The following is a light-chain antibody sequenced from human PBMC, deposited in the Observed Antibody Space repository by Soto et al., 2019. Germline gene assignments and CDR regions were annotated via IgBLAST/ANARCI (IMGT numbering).Light chain of an antibody. V-gene: IGKV3-11*01. CDR3: QQYYNLPIT. J-gene: IGKJ5*01. Sequence: EIVLTQSPPTLSLSPGERATLSCRASQSVSSYLAWYQQKPGQAPRLLIYDASNRATGIPARFSGSGSGTDFTLTISSLQPEDFATYSCQQYYNLPITFGQGTRLEIK. CDR2: DAS. CDR1: QSVSSY.